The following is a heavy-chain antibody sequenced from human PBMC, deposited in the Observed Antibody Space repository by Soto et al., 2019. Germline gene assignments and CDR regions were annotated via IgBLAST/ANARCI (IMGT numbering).Heavy chain of an antibody. V-gene: IGHV1-18*01. CDR1: GYTFTSYG. Sequence: ASVKVSCKASGYTFTSYGISWVRQAPGQGLEWMGWISAYNGNTNYAQKLQGRVTMTTDTSTSTAYMELRSLRSDDTAVYYCARSRYYDFWSGYFDYWGQGTLAIVSS. J-gene: IGHJ4*02. CDR2: ISAYNGNT. CDR3: ARSRYYDFWSGYFDY. D-gene: IGHD3-3*01.